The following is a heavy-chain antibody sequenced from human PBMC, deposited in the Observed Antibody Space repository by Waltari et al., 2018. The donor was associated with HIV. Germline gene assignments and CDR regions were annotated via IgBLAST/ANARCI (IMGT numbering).Heavy chain of an antibody. Sequence: EVQLVESGGGLVKPGGSLKLSCAASGFTFSSAWLCWVRQAPGKGLEWVGRIKSKSHGGTTDYAAPVKGRFTISRDDSKDTLYLQMNSLKTEDTAVYYCTTSMGGSYYGRDYWGQGTLVTVSS. CDR2: IKSKSHGGTT. CDR1: GFTFSSAW. J-gene: IGHJ4*02. CDR3: TTSMGGSYYGRDY. D-gene: IGHD1-26*01. V-gene: IGHV3-15*01.